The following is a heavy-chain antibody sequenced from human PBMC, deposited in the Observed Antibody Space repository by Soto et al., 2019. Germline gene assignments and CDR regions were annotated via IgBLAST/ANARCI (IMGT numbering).Heavy chain of an antibody. CDR1: GGSLTGYY. Sequence: QVQLQQWGAGLLKPSGTLSLTCAVNGGSLTGYYWSWIRQPPGKGLEWIGEIKDGGVTNYSPSLKSRVTMSADTSKNQFSLKLNSVTAADTAVYYCARGQEGIVATHWDQGTLVTVSS. V-gene: IGHV4-34*01. CDR3: ARGQEGIVATH. CDR2: IKDGGVT. D-gene: IGHD5-12*01. J-gene: IGHJ4*02.